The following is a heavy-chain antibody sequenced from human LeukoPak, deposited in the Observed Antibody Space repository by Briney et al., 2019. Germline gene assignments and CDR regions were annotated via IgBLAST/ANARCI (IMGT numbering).Heavy chain of an antibody. V-gene: IGHV1-2*04. CDR1: GYTFTNYA. CDR3: ARGHCSGGSCYNTFDY. J-gene: IGHJ4*02. D-gene: IGHD2-15*01. CDR2: INPNSGGT. Sequence: GASVNVSCKASGYTFTNYAINWVRHAPGQGLQWMGWINPNSGGTNYAQKFQGWVTMTRDTSISTAYMELSRLRSDDTAVYYCARGHCSGGSCYNTFDYWGQGTLVTVSS.